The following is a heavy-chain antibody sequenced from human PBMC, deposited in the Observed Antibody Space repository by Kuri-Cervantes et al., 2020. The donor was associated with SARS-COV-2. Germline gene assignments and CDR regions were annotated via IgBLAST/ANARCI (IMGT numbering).Heavy chain of an antibody. Sequence: GESLKISCVASGFNFSTTDMHWVRQAPGKGLEWVTFISSDGKNKKCMASGKGRFTISRDNSQNTLHLQMKSLRDEDTAIYYCAKDRAGVHVFWGQGTLFTVSS. J-gene: IGHJ4*02. CDR3: AKDRAGVHVF. CDR2: ISSDGKNK. D-gene: IGHD2-21*01. CDR1: GFNFSTTD. V-gene: IGHV3-30*18.